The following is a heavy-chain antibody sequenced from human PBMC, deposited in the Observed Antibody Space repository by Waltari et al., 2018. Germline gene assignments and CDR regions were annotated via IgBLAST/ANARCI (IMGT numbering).Heavy chain of an antibody. CDR2: IRYDGSNK. CDR3: AIVPQSRSDPDY. Sequence: QVQLVESGGGVVQPGGSLRLSCAASGFTFSSYGMHWVRQAPGKGLGWVAFIRYDGSNKYYADSVKGRFTISRDNSKNTLYLQMNSLRAEDTAVYYCAIVPQSRSDPDYWGQGTLVTVSS. J-gene: IGHJ4*02. V-gene: IGHV3-30*02. CDR1: GFTFSSYG. D-gene: IGHD6-6*01.